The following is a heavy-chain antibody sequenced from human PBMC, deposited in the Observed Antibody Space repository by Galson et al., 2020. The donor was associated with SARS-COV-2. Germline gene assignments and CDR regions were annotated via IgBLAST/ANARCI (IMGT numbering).Heavy chain of an antibody. CDR1: GFTFSSYG. CDR3: AKDVLEMATMIEYNWFDP. D-gene: IGHD3-22*01. J-gene: IGHJ5*02. CDR2: ISYDGSNK. Sequence: TGGSLRLSCAASGFTFSSYGMHWVRQAPGKGLEWVAVISYDGSNKYYADSVKGRFTISRDNSKNTLYLQMNSLRAEDTAVYYCAKDVLEMATMIEYNWFDPWGQGTLVTVSS. V-gene: IGHV3-30*18.